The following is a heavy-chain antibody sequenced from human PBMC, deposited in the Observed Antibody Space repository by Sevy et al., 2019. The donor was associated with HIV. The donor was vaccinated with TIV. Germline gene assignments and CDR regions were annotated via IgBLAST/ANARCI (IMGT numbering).Heavy chain of an antibody. V-gene: IGHV3-74*01. Sequence: GGSLRLSCAASGFTFSSYWMHWVRQAPGKGLVWVSRINSDESTTKSADSVKGRFTISRDNAENTTYLQMNSLRAEDTAGYYCASGRYSGRYYGGSGFDYWGQGTLVTVSS. D-gene: IGHD1-26*01. CDR3: ASGRYSGRYYGGSGFDY. CDR2: INSDESTT. CDR1: GFTFSSYW. J-gene: IGHJ4*02.